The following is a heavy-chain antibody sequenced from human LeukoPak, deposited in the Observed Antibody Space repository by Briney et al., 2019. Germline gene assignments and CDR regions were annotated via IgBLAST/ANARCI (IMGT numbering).Heavy chain of an antibody. J-gene: IGHJ6*03. V-gene: IGHV3-23*01. Sequence: GGSLRLSCAASGFTFSTYAMSWVRQAPGKGLEWVSTISGSAGNIYYADSVKGRFTISRDNSKNTVYLQMSSLSPEDTAVYYCARNNDDFWNGYYYYYMDVWGKGTTVTVSS. CDR2: ISGSAGNI. D-gene: IGHD3-3*01. CDR3: ARNNDDFWNGYYYYYMDV. CDR1: GFTFSTYA.